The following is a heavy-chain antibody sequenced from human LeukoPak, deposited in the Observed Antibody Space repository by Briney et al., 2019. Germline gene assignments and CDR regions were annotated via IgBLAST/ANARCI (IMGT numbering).Heavy chain of an antibody. J-gene: IGHJ4*02. D-gene: IGHD6-13*01. CDR1: GFTFSSYV. CDR3: AKPGSSRPYFDF. V-gene: IGHV3-23*01. Sequence: GGSPRLSCAASGFTFSSYVMSWVRQAPGKGLEWVSGIRDSDGSTYYADSVKGRFTISRDNSKNMLYLQMNSLRAEDTAVYYCAKPGSSRPYFDFWGQGTLVTVSS. CDR2: IRDSDGST.